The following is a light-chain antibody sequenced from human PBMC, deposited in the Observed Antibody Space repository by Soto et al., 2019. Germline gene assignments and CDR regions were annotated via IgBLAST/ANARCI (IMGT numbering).Light chain of an antibody. CDR2: GVS. J-gene: IGKJ1*01. Sequence: EIVLTQSPGTLSLSPGERATLSCRASQSVNSNYLAWHQQKPGQAPRLLIYGVSSRATGIPDRFSGSGSGTDFTLTISRLEPEDFAVYYCQQYGSSPETFGQGTKVDIK. CDR1: QSVNSNY. CDR3: QQYGSSPET. V-gene: IGKV3-20*01.